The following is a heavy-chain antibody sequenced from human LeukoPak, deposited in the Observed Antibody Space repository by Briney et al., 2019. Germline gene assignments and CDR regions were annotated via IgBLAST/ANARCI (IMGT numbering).Heavy chain of an antibody. V-gene: IGHV3-11*01. J-gene: IGHJ6*02. CDR2: ISSSGSTI. CDR1: GFTFSDYY. Sequence: GGSLRLSCAASGFTFSDYYMSWIRQAPGKGLEWVSYISSSGSTIYYADSVKGRFTISRDNGKNSLYLQMNSLRAEDTAVYYCARPLVVVTYYGTDVWGQGTTVTVSS. D-gene: IGHD2-15*01. CDR3: ARPLVVVTYYGTDV.